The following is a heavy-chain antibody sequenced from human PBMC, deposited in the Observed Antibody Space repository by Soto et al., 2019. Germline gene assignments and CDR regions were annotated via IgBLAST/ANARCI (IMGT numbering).Heavy chain of an antibody. J-gene: IGHJ4*02. CDR2: TYHRGST. Sequence: SETLSLTCSVSGVSISSYFWSWIRQAPGRGLEWIGYTYHRGSTNYSPSLKSRVAISLDTSENQFSLKVNSVTAADTAVYYCARIGGYHGTLDYWGQGTPVTVSS. CDR1: GVSISSYF. CDR3: ARIGGYHGTLDY. V-gene: IGHV4-59*01. D-gene: IGHD3-16*02.